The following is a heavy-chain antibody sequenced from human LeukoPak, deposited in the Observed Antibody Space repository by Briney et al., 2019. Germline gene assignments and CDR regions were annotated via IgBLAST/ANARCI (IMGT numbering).Heavy chain of an antibody. J-gene: IGHJ5*02. V-gene: IGHV3-30*02. CDR1: GFTFRNLA. D-gene: IGHD2-21*01. CDR3: ARGADTGSDS. Sequence: GGSLRLSCAVSGFTFRNLAMHWVRQAPGKGLEWVAFIGADGSDKYYADSVKGRFTISRDNAKNTLYLQMNSLRAEDTAVYYCARGADTGSDSWGQGTLVTVSS. CDR2: IGADGSDK.